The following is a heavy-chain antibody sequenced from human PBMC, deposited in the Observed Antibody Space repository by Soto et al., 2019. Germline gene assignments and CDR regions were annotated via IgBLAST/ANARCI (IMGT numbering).Heavy chain of an antibody. Sequence: GGSLRLSCAASGFTVSSNYMSWVRQAPGKGLEWVSVIYSGGSTYYADSVKGRLTISRDNSKNTLYLQMNSLRAEDTAVYYCARGITGTIYYYYGMDVWGQGTTVTVSS. CDR2: IYSGGST. D-gene: IGHD1-7*01. J-gene: IGHJ6*02. V-gene: IGHV3-53*01. CDR3: ARGITGTIYYYYGMDV. CDR1: GFTVSSNY.